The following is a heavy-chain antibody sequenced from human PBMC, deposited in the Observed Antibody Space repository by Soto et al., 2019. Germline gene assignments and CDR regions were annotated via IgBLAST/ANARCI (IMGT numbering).Heavy chain of an antibody. CDR3: ASVDTAANYYGMDV. CDR1: GGTFSSYT. D-gene: IGHD5-18*01. Sequence: QVQLVQSGAEVKKPGSSVKVSCKASGGTFSSYTISWVRQAPGQGLEWMGRIIPILGIANYAQKFQGRVTIPADKSTSTAYMELSSLRSEDTAVYYCASVDTAANYYGMDVWGQGTTVTVSS. J-gene: IGHJ6*02. V-gene: IGHV1-69*02. CDR2: IIPILGIA.